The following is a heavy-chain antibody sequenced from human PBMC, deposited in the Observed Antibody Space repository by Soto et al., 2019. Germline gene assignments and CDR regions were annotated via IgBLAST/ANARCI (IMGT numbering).Heavy chain of an antibody. J-gene: IGHJ3*02. CDR2: IYWDDDK. V-gene: IGHV2-5*02. Sequence: QITLKESGPTLVKPTQTLTLTCTFSGFSLSTSGVGVGWIRQPPGKALEWLALIYWDDDKRYSPSLKSRLTITKDNSKNQVVLTMTNMDPVDTATYYCAHRQRALGYGAFDIWGQGTMVTVSS. CDR1: GFSLSTSGVG. D-gene: IGHD7-27*01. CDR3: AHRQRALGYGAFDI.